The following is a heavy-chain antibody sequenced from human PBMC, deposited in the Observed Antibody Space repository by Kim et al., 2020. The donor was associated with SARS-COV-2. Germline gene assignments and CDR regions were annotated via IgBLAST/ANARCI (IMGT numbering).Heavy chain of an antibody. J-gene: IGHJ4*02. Sequence: SADAVQGRLTISRDNSKSTLFLHMNSLRAEDTALYYCAKVLSGWTNYFDYWGQGTLVTVSS. CDR3: AKVLSGWTNYFDY. V-gene: IGHV3-23*01. D-gene: IGHD6-19*01.